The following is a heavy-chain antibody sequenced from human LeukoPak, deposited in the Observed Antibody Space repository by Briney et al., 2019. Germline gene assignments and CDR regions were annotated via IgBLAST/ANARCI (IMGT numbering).Heavy chain of an antibody. CDR3: ARPLLYYYGSETYFWFDL. Sequence: PGGSLRLSCAASGFTFTTYWMGWVRQAPGKGLEWVASIKQDGSEKYYVDSVKGRFTISRDSAESTVYLQMKSLKGEDTAFYYCARPLLYYYGSETYFWFDLWGQGTLVTVSS. D-gene: IGHD3-10*01. J-gene: IGHJ5*02. CDR1: GFTFTTYW. CDR2: IKQDGSEK. V-gene: IGHV3-7*01.